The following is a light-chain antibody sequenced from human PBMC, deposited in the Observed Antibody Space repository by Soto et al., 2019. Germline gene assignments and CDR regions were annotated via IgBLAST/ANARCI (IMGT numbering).Light chain of an antibody. V-gene: IGKV3-20*01. J-gene: IGKJ4*01. CDR1: QSVRSDY. CDR2: GVS. Sequence: EIVLTQSPDTRSMSPGQRATLSCSASQSVRSDYFAWYQQKPGQAPRVIIFGVSTRATGVPDRFSGSGSGTDFTLTISRLEPEDFALYYCQQYGNSPLTFGGGTKVDIK. CDR3: QQYGNSPLT.